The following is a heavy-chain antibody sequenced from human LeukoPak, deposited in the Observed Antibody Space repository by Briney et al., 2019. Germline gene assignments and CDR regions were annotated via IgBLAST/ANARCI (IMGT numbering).Heavy chain of an antibody. Sequence: PSETLSLTCTVSGGSISSYDWSWIRQPAGKGLEWIGRTYTRGSTNYNPSLKSRVSMSVDTSKKQFSLKLSSVTAADTAVYYCARLSSSWYQDWYFDLWGRGTLVTVSS. V-gene: IGHV4-4*07. J-gene: IGHJ2*01. CDR2: TYTRGST. CDR3: ARLSSSWYQDWYFDL. D-gene: IGHD6-13*01. CDR1: GGSISSYD.